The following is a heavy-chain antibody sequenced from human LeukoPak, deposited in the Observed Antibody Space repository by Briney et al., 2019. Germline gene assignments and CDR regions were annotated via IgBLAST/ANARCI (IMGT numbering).Heavy chain of an antibody. V-gene: IGHV3-33*01. Sequence: GGSLRLSCVASGFIFSSYAMHWVRQAPGKGLEWAAVIWSDGTTKYYADSVKGRFTISSDNSKKTLYLHMNILRAEDAAVYYCARETAVAGSKGRQTFYFWGQGTLVTVSS. CDR1: GFIFSSYA. CDR2: IWSDGTTK. J-gene: IGHJ4*02. D-gene: IGHD6-19*01. CDR3: ARETAVAGSKGRQTFYF.